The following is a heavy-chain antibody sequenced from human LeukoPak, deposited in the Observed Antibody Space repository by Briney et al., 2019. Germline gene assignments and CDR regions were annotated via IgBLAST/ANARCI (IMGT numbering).Heavy chain of an antibody. CDR3: ATYWDIVVVPAAMEAFDI. CDR2: IYHSGST. Sequence: SETLSLTCAAYGGSFSGYYWSWIRQPPGKGLEWIGSIYHSGSTYYNPSLKSRVTISVDTSKNQFSLKLSSVTAADTAVYYCATYWDIVVVPAAMEAFDIWGQGTMVTVSS. J-gene: IGHJ3*02. CDR1: GGSFSGYY. V-gene: IGHV4-34*01. D-gene: IGHD2-2*01.